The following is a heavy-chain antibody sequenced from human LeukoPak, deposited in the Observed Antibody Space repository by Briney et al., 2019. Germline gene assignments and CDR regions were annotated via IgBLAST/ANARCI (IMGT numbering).Heavy chain of an antibody. CDR2: IYYSGST. D-gene: IGHD3-22*01. Sequence: PSETLSLTCTVSGGSISSGDYYWSWIRQPPGKGLEWIGYIYYSGSTYYNPSLKSLVTISVDTSKNQFSLKLSSVTAADTAVYYCARVMWYDSSGYYLDYWGQGTLVTVSS. CDR3: ARVMWYDSSGYYLDY. V-gene: IGHV4-30-4*01. CDR1: GGSISSGDYY. J-gene: IGHJ4*02.